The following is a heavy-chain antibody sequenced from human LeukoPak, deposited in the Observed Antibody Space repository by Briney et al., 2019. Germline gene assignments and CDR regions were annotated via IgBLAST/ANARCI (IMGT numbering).Heavy chain of an antibody. CDR3: VRDGGVSGYDLLDY. D-gene: IGHD5-12*01. CDR2: INQDGSEE. CDR1: GFAFSNYW. Sequence: GGSLRLSCAASGFAFSNYWMTWVRQAPGKGLEWVAHINQDGSEEHYMDSVKARFTISRDNAKNSLSLQMNSLRTEDTAVYYCVRDGGVSGYDLLDYWGQGTLVTVSS. J-gene: IGHJ4*02. V-gene: IGHV3-7*01.